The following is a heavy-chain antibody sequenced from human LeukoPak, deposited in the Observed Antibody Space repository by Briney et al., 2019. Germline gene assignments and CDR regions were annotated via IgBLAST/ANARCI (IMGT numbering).Heavy chain of an antibody. Sequence: GGSLRLSCAASGFTFSSYGMHWVRQAPGKGLEWVSSISSSSSYIYYADSVKGRFTISRDNAKNSLYLQMNSLRAEDTAVYYCARDAYWYFDLWGRGTLVTVSS. V-gene: IGHV3-21*01. CDR2: ISSSSSYI. J-gene: IGHJ2*01. CDR1: GFTFSSYG. CDR3: ARDAYWYFDL.